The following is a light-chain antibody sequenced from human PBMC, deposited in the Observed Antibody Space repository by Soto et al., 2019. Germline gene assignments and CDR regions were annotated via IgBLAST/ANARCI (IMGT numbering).Light chain of an antibody. J-gene: IGKJ2*01. V-gene: IGKV3-11*01. CDR3: QQRVNWPRT. CDR2: GAS. CDR1: QSVSSY. Sequence: EIVLTQSPATLSLSPGERATLSCRASQSVSSYLAWYQQKPGQAPRLLIYGASNRATDIPARFSGSGSGTDFTLTISSLESEDYAVYYCQQRVNWPRTFGQGTKLEIK.